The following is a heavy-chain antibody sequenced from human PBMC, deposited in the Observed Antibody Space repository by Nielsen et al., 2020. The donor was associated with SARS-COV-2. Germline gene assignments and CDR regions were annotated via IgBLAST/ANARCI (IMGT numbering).Heavy chain of an antibody. CDR3: TRTGDQVDY. Sequence: GESLKISCAASGFTFSSYSMNWVRQAPGKGLEWVSYISSSSSTIYYADSVKGRFTISRDNAKNSLYLQMNSLRAEDTAVYYCTRTGDQVDYWGQGTLVTVSS. V-gene: IGHV3-48*01. CDR2: ISSSSSTI. CDR1: GFTFSSYS. J-gene: IGHJ4*02. D-gene: IGHD7-27*01.